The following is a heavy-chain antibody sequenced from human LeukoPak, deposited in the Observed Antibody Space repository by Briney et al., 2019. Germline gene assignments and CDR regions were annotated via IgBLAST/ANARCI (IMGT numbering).Heavy chain of an antibody. J-gene: IGHJ4*02. D-gene: IGHD1-7*01. Sequence: GGSLRLTCAASGFIFSSYGMHWVRQAPGKGLEWVAGIWYDGSNKYYADSVNGRFTISRDNSKNTLYLQMNSLRAEDTAVYYCARGITGTTGFDYWGQGTLVTVSS. CDR2: IWYDGSNK. CDR3: ARGITGTTGFDY. CDR1: GFIFSSYG. V-gene: IGHV3-33*01.